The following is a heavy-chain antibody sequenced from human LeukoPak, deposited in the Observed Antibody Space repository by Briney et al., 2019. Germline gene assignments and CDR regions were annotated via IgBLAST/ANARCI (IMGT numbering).Heavy chain of an antibody. CDR3: AKQHAATGGYFDY. V-gene: IGHV3-23*01. CDR2: ISGSGGST. D-gene: IGHD3-10*01. Sequence: GGSLRLSCAASGFTFSSYAMHWVRQAPGKGLEWVSAISGSGGSTDYADSVKGRFTISRDNSKNTLYLQMNSLRAEDTAVYYCAKQHAATGGYFDYWGQGTLVTVSS. J-gene: IGHJ4*02. CDR1: GFTFSSYA.